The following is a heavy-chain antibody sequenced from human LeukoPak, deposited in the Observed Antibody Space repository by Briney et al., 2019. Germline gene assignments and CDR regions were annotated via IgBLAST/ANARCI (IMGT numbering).Heavy chain of an antibody. D-gene: IGHD4-23*01. J-gene: IGHJ4*02. V-gene: IGHV4-34*01. CDR1: GGSFSGYY. CDR3: ARGGQVRVNSEDFAR. CDR2: INHSGST. Sequence: PSETLSLTCAVYGGSFSGYYWSWIRQPPGKGLELIGEINHSGSTNYNPSLKSRVTISVDTSKNQFSLKLSSVTAADTAVYYCARGGQVRVNSEDFARWRQGTMVTDSS.